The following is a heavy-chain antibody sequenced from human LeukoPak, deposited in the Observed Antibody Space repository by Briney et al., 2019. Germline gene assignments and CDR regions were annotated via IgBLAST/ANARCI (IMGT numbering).Heavy chain of an antibody. CDR2: INPSGGTT. J-gene: IGHJ3*02. D-gene: IGHD2-8*01. Sequence: EASVKVSCKASGYTFTSSYIHWVRRAPGQGLEWMGIINPSGGTTIYAQKFQGRVTMTRDTSTSTVYMELSSLRSEDTAVYYCARQRGGQYEDAFDIWGQGTVVTVSS. CDR3: ARQRGGQYEDAFDI. CDR1: GYTFTSSY. V-gene: IGHV1-46*01.